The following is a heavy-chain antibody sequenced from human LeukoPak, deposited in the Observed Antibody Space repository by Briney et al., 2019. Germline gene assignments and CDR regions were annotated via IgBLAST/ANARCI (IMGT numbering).Heavy chain of an antibody. CDR2: INPNSGGT. CDR3: ARDLGYSSNNWFDP. D-gene: IGHD6-19*01. J-gene: IGHJ5*02. Sequence: ASVKVSCKASGYTFTGYYMHWVRQAPGQGLEWMGWINPNSGGTNYAQKFQGRVTMTRDTSISTAYMELSRLRSDDTAVYYCARDLGYSSNNWFDPWGQGTLVTVSS. V-gene: IGHV1-2*02. CDR1: GYTFTGYY.